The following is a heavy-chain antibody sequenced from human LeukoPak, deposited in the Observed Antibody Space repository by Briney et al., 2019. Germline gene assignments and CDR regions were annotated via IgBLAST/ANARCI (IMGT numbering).Heavy chain of an antibody. V-gene: IGHV1-69*01. Sequence: GSSVKVSCKASGGTFSSYAISWVRQAPGQGLEWMGGIIPIFGTANYAQKFQGRVTITADESTSTAYMELSSLRSEDTAVYYCARNQYYYGSGSYYNPYYYYYYGMDVWGKGTTVTVSS. J-gene: IGHJ6*04. D-gene: IGHD3-10*01. CDR3: ARNQYYYGSGSYYNPYYYYYYGMDV. CDR2: IIPIFGTA. CDR1: GGTFSSYA.